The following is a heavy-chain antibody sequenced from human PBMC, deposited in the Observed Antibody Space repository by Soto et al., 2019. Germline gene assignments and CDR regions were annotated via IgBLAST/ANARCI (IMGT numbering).Heavy chain of an antibody. Sequence: GSLRLSCAASGFTFSSYGMHWVRQAPGKGLEWVAVISYDGSNKYYADSVKGRFTISRDNSKNTLYLQMNSLRAEDTAVYYCSRDQELSHYYYYYGMDVWGQGTTVTVSS. CDR3: SRDQELSHYYYYYGMDV. V-gene: IGHV3-30*03. D-gene: IGHD1-7*01. CDR1: GFTFSSYG. CDR2: ISYDGSNK. J-gene: IGHJ6*02.